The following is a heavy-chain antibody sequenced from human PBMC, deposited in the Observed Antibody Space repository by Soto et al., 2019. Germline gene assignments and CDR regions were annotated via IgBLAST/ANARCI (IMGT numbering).Heavy chain of an antibody. CDR3: ARGSILTGYYG. V-gene: IGHV1-8*01. CDR2: MNPNSGNT. J-gene: IGHJ4*02. CDR1: GYTFTSYY. D-gene: IGHD3-9*01. Sequence: GASVKVSCKASGYTFTSYYINWARQATGQGLEWMGWMNPNSGNTGYAQKFQGRVTMTRNTSISTAYMELSSLRSEDTAVYYCARGSILTGYYGWGQGTLVTVSS.